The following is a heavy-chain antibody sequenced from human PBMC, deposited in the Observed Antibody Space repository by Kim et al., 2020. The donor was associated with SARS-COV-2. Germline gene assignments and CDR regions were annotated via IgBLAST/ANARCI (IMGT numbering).Heavy chain of an antibody. V-gene: IGHV3-7*03. Sequence: GGSLRLSCAASGFTFSSYWMSWVRQAPGKGLEWVANIKQDGSEKYYVDSVKGRFTISRDNAQNSLYLQMNSLRAEDTAVYYCARDLIDYPYYGMDVWGQGTTVTVSS. CDR1: GFTFSSYW. CDR2: IKQDGSEK. CDR3: ARDLIDYPYYGMDV. J-gene: IGHJ6*02.